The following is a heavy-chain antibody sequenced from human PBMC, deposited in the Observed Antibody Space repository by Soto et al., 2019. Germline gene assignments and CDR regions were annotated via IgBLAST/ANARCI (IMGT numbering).Heavy chain of an antibody. V-gene: IGHV4-31*03. CDR1: GGSISSGGYY. CDR3: ARLGYSYGYGVDY. D-gene: IGHD5-18*01. J-gene: IGHJ4*02. Sequence: SETLSLTCTVSGGSISSGGYYWSWIRQHPGKGLEWIGYIYYSGSTYYNPSLKSRVTISVDTSKNQFSLKLSSVTAADTAVYYCARLGYSYGYGVDYWGQGTLVTVSS. CDR2: IYYSGST.